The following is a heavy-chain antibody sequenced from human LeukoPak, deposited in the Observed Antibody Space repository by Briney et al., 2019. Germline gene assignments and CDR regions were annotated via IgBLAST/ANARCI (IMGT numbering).Heavy chain of an antibody. D-gene: IGHD6-19*01. CDR3: ATSVAVAAFGY. CDR1: GYTFTSYG. Sequence: ASVKVSCKASGYTFTSYGISWVRQAPGQGLEWMGWISAYNGNTNYAQKFQGRVTMTEDTSTDTAYMELSSLRSEDTAVYYCATSVAVAAFGYWGQGTLVTVSS. V-gene: IGHV1-18*01. CDR2: ISAYNGNT. J-gene: IGHJ4*02.